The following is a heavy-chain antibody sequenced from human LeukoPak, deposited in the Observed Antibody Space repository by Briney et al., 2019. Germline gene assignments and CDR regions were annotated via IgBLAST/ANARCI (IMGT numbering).Heavy chain of an antibody. CDR3: ARNLKVTGYNMDV. CDR2: IWYDGSNK. V-gene: IGHV3-33*01. D-gene: IGHD4-23*01. J-gene: IGHJ6*03. Sequence: GKSLRLSCEASGFTFSTYGTHWVRQAPGKGLEWVAVIWYDGSNKYYVDSVKGRFTISRDTSKNTLFLQMNSLRAEDTAVYYCARNLKVTGYNMDVGGQGTTLTVSS. CDR1: GFTFSTYG.